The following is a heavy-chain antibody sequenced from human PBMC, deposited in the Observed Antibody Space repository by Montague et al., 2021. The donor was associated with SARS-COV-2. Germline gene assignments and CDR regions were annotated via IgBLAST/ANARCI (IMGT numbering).Heavy chain of an antibody. J-gene: IGHJ6*02. CDR3: ARGRRRYNWRDETSYYYGMDV. D-gene: IGHD1-20*01. V-gene: IGHV4-34*01. CDR1: GGSLSGYY. Sequence: SETLSLTCAVYGGSLSGYYWSWIRQPPGKGLEWIGEINHSGSTNYNPSLKSRDTISLDTSKNQFSLKLSSVTAADTAVYYCARGRRRYNWRDETSYYYGMDVWGQGTTVTVSS. CDR2: INHSGST.